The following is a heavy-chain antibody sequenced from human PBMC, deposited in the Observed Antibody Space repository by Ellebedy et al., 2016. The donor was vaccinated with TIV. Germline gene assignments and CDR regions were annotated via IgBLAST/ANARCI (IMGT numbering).Heavy chain of an antibody. J-gene: IGHJ4*02. CDR1: GFVFRDYP. D-gene: IGHD3-22*01. Sequence: PGGSLRLSCVASGFVFRDYPMNWVRQAPGQGLEWVASADGVNGDMYYAESVKGRFTISRDNANKSLLLQMSSLRAEDTAVYFCAREVNVIVSRYSNWGQGTLVTVSS. CDR3: AREVNVIVSRYSN. CDR2: ADGVNGDM. V-gene: IGHV3-21*01.